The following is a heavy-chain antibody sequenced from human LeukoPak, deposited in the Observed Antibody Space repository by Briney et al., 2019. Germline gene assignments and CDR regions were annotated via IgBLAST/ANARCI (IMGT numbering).Heavy chain of an antibody. Sequence: SETLSLTCTVSGGSISSYYWSWIRQPPGKGLEWIGYIYYSGSTNYNPSLKSRVTISVDTSKNQFSLKLSSVTAADTAVYYCARPRYPSGRDAFDIWGQGTMVTVSS. V-gene: IGHV4-59*08. CDR3: ARPRYPSGRDAFDI. CDR2: IYYSGST. CDR1: GGSISSYY. D-gene: IGHD6-25*01. J-gene: IGHJ3*02.